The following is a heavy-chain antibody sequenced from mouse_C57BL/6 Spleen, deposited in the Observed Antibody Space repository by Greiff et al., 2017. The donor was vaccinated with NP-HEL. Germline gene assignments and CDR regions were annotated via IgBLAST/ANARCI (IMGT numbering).Heavy chain of an antibody. D-gene: IGHD2-4*01. Sequence: QVQLQQSGAELVKPGASVKLSCKASGYTFTSYWMHWVKQRPGQGLEWIGMIHPNSGSTNYNEKFKSKATLTVDKSSSTAYMQLSSLTSEDSAVYYCARSGYDYEAYYFDYWGQGTTLTVSS. V-gene: IGHV1-64*01. CDR2: IHPNSGST. CDR3: ARSGYDYEAYYFDY. J-gene: IGHJ2*01. CDR1: GYTFTSYW.